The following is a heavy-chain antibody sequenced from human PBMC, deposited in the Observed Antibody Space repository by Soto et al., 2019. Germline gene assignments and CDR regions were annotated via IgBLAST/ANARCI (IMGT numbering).Heavy chain of an antibody. CDR2: ISSSSSYI. CDR1: GFTFSSYS. J-gene: IGHJ4*02. Sequence: PGGSLRLSCAASGFTFSSYSMNWVRQAPGKGLEWVSSISSSSSYIYYADSVKGRFTISRDNAKNSLYLQMNSLRAEDTAVYYCARGAHGSYYFDYWGQGTLVTSPQ. CDR3: ARGAHGSYYFDY. V-gene: IGHV3-21*01. D-gene: IGHD3-10*01.